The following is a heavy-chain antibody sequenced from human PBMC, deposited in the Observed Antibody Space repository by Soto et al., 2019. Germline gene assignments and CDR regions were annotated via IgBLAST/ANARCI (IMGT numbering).Heavy chain of an antibody. CDR2: IIPIFGTA. J-gene: IGHJ4*02. V-gene: IGHV1-69*12. Sequence: QVQLVQSGAEVKKPGSSVKVSCKASGGTFSSYAISWVRQAPGQGLEWMGGIIPIFGTANYAQKSQGRVAITAEECTSTAYMERCSLRSEDTAVYYCATDGACTNGVCPAHYFDYWGQGTLVTVSS. CDR3: ATDGACTNGVCPAHYFDY. D-gene: IGHD2-8*01. CDR1: GGTFSSYA.